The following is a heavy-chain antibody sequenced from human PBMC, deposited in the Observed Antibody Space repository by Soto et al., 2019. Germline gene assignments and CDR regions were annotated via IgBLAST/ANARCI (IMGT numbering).Heavy chain of an antibody. D-gene: IGHD3-3*02. CDR1: GGSISSSNW. J-gene: IGHJ3*02. Sequence: QVQLQESGPGLVKPSGTLSLTCAVSGGSISSSNWWSWVRQPPGKGLEWIGEIYHSGSTNYNPSLAGRXTXSXXKSKNQFSLTLSSVTAADTAVYYCARVLGNDAFDIWGQGTMVTVSS. V-gene: IGHV4-4*02. CDR3: ARVLGNDAFDI. CDR2: IYHSGST.